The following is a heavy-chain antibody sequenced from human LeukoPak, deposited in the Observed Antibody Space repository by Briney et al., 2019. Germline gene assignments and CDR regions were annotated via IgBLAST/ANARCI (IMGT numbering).Heavy chain of an antibody. V-gene: IGHV4-34*01. CDR1: GGSFSGYY. J-gene: IGHJ4*02. CDR2: INHSGST. Sequence: SETLSLTCAVYGGSFSGYYWSWIRQPPGKGLEWIGEINHSGSTNYNPSLKSRVTISVDTSKNQFSLKLSSVTAADTAVYYCARGGGSIAAAGNPPFDYWGQGTLVTVSS. CDR3: ARGGGSIAAAGNPPFDY. D-gene: IGHD6-13*01.